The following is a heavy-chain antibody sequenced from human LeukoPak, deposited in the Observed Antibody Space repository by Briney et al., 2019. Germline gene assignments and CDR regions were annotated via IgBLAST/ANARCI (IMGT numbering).Heavy chain of an antibody. CDR3: ASDLGIFDP. J-gene: IGHJ5*02. CDR1: GGSFSGYY. CDR2: INHSGSS. Sequence: PSGTLSLTCAVYGGSFSGYYWSWIRQPPGKGLEWIGEINHSGSSNYNPSLKSRVTISVDPSKNQFSLKLSSVTAADTAVYYCASDLGIFDPWGQGTLVTVSS. V-gene: IGHV4-34*01.